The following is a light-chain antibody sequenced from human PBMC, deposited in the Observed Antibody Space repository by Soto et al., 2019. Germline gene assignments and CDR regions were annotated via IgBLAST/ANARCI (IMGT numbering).Light chain of an antibody. V-gene: IGKV1-5*01. J-gene: IGKJ1*01. CDR2: DDS. CDR1: QSISSW. Sequence: DIQMTQVSSNLYASVGDRGTITCRDSQSISSWLAWYQQKPGKDPKILIYDDSSLESGVQSRFRGSGSGTEFTLTISSLQTDDFSTYYCQPYHSYWPLGNGHKVDLK. CDR3: QPYHSYWP.